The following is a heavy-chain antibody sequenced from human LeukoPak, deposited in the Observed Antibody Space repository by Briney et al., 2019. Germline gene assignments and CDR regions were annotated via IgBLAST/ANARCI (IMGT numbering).Heavy chain of an antibody. J-gene: IGHJ4*02. V-gene: IGHV1-46*01. CDR1: GNIFSSSY. Sequence: ASVKVSCKASGNIFSSSYMLWVRQAPGQGPEWMGIIDPRSSSTTYAQRFRGRVTMTSDTSTSTVYMELSSLRSEDTAVYYCARGGLYSSSWNFDYWGQGTLVTVSS. CDR2: IDPRSSST. D-gene: IGHD6-13*01. CDR3: ARGGLYSSSWNFDY.